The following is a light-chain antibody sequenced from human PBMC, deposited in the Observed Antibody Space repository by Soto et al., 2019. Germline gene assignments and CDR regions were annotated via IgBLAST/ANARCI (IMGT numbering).Light chain of an antibody. CDR1: QSISRY. CDR3: QQRSNWPKT. V-gene: IGKV3-11*01. J-gene: IGKJ1*01. Sequence: IVLKQSPCTLSLSQGERTTLSCRASQSISRYLAWYQQKPGQAPRLLIYGASNRATGIPARFSGSGSGTDFTLTISSLEPEDFAVYYCQQRSNWPKTFGQGTKVDIK. CDR2: GAS.